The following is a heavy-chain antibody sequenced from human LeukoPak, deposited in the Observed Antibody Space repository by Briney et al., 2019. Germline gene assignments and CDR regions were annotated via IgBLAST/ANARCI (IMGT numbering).Heavy chain of an antibody. D-gene: IGHD1-1*01. CDR3: AVSWNADRTFAP. J-gene: IGHJ5*02. CDR1: GYSISSGYY. V-gene: IGHV4-38-2*02. Sequence: SETLSLTCTVSGYSISSGYYSGWIWQPPRKGLEWIGSIYHSGSTYYNPSLNSRVTISVDTSKNQFSLNLSSVTAADTAVYYCAVSWNADRTFAPWGQGLLVTVS. CDR2: IYHSGST.